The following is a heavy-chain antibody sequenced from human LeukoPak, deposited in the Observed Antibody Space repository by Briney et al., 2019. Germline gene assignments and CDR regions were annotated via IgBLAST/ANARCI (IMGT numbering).Heavy chain of an antibody. CDR2: IYYSGST. Sequence: SETLSLTCTVSGGSISSSRYYWSWIRQPPGKGLEWIGYIYYSGSTNYNPSLKSRVTISVDTSKNQFSLKLSSVTAADTAVFYGARGGRDEDFDYWGQGPLVTVSS. CDR3: ARGGRDEDFDY. V-gene: IGHV4-61*05. CDR1: GGSISSSRYY. D-gene: IGHD3-16*01. J-gene: IGHJ4*02.